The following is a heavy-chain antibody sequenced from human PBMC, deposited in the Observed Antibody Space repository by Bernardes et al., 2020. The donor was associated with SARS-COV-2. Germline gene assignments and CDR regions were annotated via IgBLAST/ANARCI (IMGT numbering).Heavy chain of an antibody. Sequence: SETLSLTCTVSGDSISSSGYYWGWIRQPPGKGLEWIGTIRYSGSTYYNPSLKSRVTISVDTSKNQFSLRLSSVTAADTAVYYCARHLDCSGGGCLDYWGQGTLVTVSS. D-gene: IGHD2-15*01. CDR3: ARHLDCSGGGCLDY. CDR2: IRYSGST. V-gene: IGHV4-39*01. J-gene: IGHJ4*02. CDR1: GDSISSSGYY.